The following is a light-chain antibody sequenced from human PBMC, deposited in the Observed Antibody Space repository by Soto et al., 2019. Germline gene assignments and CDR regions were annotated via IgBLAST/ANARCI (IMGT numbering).Light chain of an antibody. CDR1: SSDVGGYNR. J-gene: IGLJ3*02. Sequence: QSALTQPASVSGSPGQSITISCTGTSSDVGGYNRVSWSQQRPGKAPKLMIYEVSNRPSGVSNRFSGSKSGNTASLTISGLQPEDEAHYYCTSFTSSNTWVFGGGTKLTVL. CDR2: EVS. CDR3: TSFTSSNTWV. V-gene: IGLV2-14*01.